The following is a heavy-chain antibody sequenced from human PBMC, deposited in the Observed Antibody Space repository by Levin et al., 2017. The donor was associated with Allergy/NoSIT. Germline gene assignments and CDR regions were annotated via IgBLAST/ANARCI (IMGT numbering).Heavy chain of an antibody. J-gene: IGHJ6*02. CDR3: ARFIAAARNYYYGMDV. V-gene: IGHV3-11*03. D-gene: IGHD6-13*01. Sequence: NAGGSLRLSCAASGFTFSDFYMRWVRQAPGKGLQWVAYISTGSTYIKYADSVQGRFTISRDNARNSVYLQMNSLRADDTALYYCARFIAAARNYYYGMDVWGQGATVTVSS. CDR2: ISTGSTYI. CDR1: GFTFSDFY.